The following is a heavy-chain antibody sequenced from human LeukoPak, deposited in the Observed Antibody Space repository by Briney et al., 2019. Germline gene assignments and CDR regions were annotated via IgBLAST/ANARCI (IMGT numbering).Heavy chain of an antibody. V-gene: IGHV3-30-3*02. Sequence: GRSLRLSCAASGFTFRTYTMHWVRQAPGKGLEWVAVISHDETHKYYSDSVKGRFTISRDNSKSALYLQMNGLRGDDSAVYYCAKLSVRNYGDPFDYWGQGTLVTVSS. CDR2: ISHDETHK. CDR3: AKLSVRNYGDPFDY. J-gene: IGHJ4*02. D-gene: IGHD4-17*01. CDR1: GFTFRTYT.